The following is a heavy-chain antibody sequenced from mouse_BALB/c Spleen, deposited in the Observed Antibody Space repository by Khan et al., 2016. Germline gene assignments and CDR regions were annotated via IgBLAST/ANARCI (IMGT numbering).Heavy chain of an antibody. J-gene: IGHJ4*01. CDR1: GYSLTTYW. D-gene: IGHD2-4*01. CDR3: ARYVMTTTPYYARDY. V-gene: IGHV1S82*01. CDR2: IHPSDSET. Sequence: QVQLQQPGAELVRPGASVKLSCKASGYSLTTYWMNWVKQRPGQGLEWIGIIHPSDSETRLNQKFKDKASLTVDKSPSTAYMQLSSPTSEDQADYYCARYVMTTTPYYARDYWGQGTSVTVSS.